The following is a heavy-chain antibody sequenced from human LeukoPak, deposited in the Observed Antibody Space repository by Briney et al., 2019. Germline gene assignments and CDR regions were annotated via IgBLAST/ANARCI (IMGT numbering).Heavy chain of an antibody. V-gene: IGHV1-69*13. Sequence: SVKVSCKASGGTFSSYAISWVRQAPGQGLEWMGGIIPIFGTANYAQKFQGRVTITADESTSTAYMELSSLRSEDAAVYYCARQNVDTAMVPFYYYYGMDVWGQGTTVTVSS. D-gene: IGHD5-18*01. CDR1: GGTFSSYA. J-gene: IGHJ6*02. CDR3: ARQNVDTAMVPFYYYYGMDV. CDR2: IIPIFGTA.